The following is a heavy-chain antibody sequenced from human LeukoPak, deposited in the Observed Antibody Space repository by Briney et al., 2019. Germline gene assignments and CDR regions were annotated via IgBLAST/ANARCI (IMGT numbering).Heavy chain of an antibody. CDR2: ISWDGGST. CDR1: GFTFGDYT. Sequence: GGSLRLSCAASGFTFGDYTMHWVRQAPGKGLEWVSLISWDGGSTYYADSVKGRFTISRDNSKNSLYLQMNSLRTEDTALYYCAKARSGWYDETFDYWGQGTLVTVSS. J-gene: IGHJ4*02. D-gene: IGHD6-19*01. V-gene: IGHV3-43*01. CDR3: AKARSGWYDETFDY.